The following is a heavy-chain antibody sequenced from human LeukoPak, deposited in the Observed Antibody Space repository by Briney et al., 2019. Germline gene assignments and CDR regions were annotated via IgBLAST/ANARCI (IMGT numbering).Heavy chain of an antibody. J-gene: IGHJ6*02. CDR2: ISYDGSNK. D-gene: IGHD1-26*01. CDR3: ARASHQWELRLYGMDV. CDR1: GFTFSSYA. V-gene: IGHV3-30-3*01. Sequence: GRSLRLSCAASGFTFSSYAMHWVRQAPGKGLEWVAVISYDGSNKYYADSVKGRFTISRDNSKNTLYLQMNSLRAEDTAVYYCARASHQWELRLYGMDVWGQGTTVTVSS.